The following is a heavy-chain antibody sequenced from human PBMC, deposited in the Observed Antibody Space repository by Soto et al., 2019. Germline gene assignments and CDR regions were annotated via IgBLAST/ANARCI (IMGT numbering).Heavy chain of an antibody. CDR2: ISGSGGRT. CDR3: AKSDCSGGSCYFPFDC. CDR1: GFTFSNYG. Sequence: EVQVLESGGGLVQPGGSLRLSCAASGFTFSNYGMSWVRQVPGKGLEWVSSISGSGGRTYYADSVKGRFTISRDNSKNTLYLQTDSLRAEDTAFYYCAKSDCSGGSCYFPFDCWGQGTLVTVSS. V-gene: IGHV3-23*01. D-gene: IGHD2-15*01. J-gene: IGHJ4*02.